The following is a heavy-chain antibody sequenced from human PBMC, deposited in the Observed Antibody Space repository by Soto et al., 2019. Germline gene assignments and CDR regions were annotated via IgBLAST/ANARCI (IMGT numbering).Heavy chain of an antibody. CDR1: GFTVSSNY. CDR3: ARDKGGSSSSLYYYYYMDV. J-gene: IGHJ6*03. Sequence: GGSLRLSCAASGFTVSSNYMSWVRRAPGKGLEWVSVIYSGGSTYYADSVKGRFTISRDNSKNTLYLQMNSLRAEDTAVYYCARDKGGSSSSLYYYYYMDVWGKGTTVTVSS. D-gene: IGHD6-6*01. V-gene: IGHV3-66*01. CDR2: IYSGGST.